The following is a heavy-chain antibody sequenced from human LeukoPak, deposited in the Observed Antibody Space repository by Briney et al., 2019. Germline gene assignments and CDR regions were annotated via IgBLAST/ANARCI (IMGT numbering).Heavy chain of an antibody. Sequence: SETLSLTCAVYGGSFSGYYWSWIRQPPGKGLEWIGEINHSGSTNYNPSLKSRVTISVDTSKNQFSLKLSSVTAADTAVYYCARVSNSEHLVGVDPWGQGTLVTVSS. CDR1: GGSFSGYY. D-gene: IGHD6-6*01. CDR3: ARVSNSEHLVGVDP. J-gene: IGHJ5*02. CDR2: INHSGST. V-gene: IGHV4-34*01.